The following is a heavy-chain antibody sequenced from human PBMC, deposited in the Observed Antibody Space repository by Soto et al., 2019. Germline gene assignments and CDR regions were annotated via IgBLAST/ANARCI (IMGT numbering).Heavy chain of an antibody. D-gene: IGHD2-15*01. CDR1: GFTFSSYA. CDR3: AKDPVVVAEPNEYFQH. Sequence: GGSLRLSCAASGFTFSSYAMSWVRQAPGKGLEWVSAISGSGGSTYYADSVKGRFTISRDNSKNTLYLQMNSLRAEDTAVYYYAKDPVVVAEPNEYFQHWGQGTLVTVSS. CDR2: ISGSGGST. J-gene: IGHJ1*01. V-gene: IGHV3-23*01.